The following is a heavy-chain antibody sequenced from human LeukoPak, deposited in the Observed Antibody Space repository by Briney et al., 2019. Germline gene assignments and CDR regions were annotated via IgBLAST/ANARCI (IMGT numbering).Heavy chain of an antibody. Sequence: SETLSLTCTVSGGSISSYYWSWIRQPPGKGLEWIGYIYYSGSTNYNPSLKSRVTISVDTSKNQFSLKLSSVTAADTAVYYCARDGSIAVAGLLIWGQGTLVTVSS. CDR1: GGSISSYY. D-gene: IGHD6-19*01. J-gene: IGHJ4*02. CDR2: IYYSGST. V-gene: IGHV4-59*01. CDR3: ARDGSIAVAGLLI.